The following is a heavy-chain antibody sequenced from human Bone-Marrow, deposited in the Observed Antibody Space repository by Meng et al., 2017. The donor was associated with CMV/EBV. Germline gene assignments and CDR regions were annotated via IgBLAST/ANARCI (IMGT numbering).Heavy chain of an antibody. D-gene: IGHD3-22*01. CDR1: GFTFSSYW. CDR2: INPDGSTT. J-gene: IGHJ4*02. CDR3: ARARYSDSRGYYEY. Sequence: ACGFTFSSYWMHWVRQAPGKGLVWVSRINPDGSTTNFADSVKGRFTISRDNAKNTLYLQMNSLRAEDAAVYYCARARYSDSRGYYEYWGQGTLVTVSS. V-gene: IGHV3-74*01.